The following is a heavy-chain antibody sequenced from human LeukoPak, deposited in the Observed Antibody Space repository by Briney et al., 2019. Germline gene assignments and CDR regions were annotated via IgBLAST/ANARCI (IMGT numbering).Heavy chain of an antibody. J-gene: IGHJ5*02. CDR1: GFTFSSYG. V-gene: IGHV3-33*06. CDR2: IWYDGSNK. Sequence: GGSLRLSCAASGFTFSSYGMHWVRQAPGKGLEWVAVIWYDGSNKYYADSVKGRFTISSDNSKNTLYLQMNSLRAEDTAVYYCAKDNSGWFDPWGQGTLVTVSS. D-gene: IGHD2/OR15-2a*01. CDR3: AKDNSGWFDP.